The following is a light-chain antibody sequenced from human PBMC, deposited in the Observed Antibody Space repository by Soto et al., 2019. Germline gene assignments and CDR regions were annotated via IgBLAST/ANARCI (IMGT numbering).Light chain of an antibody. CDR1: TSNIGTFY. J-gene: IGLJ1*01. CDR3: AAWDDNLNAYV. Sequence: QPVLTQPPSASSTPGQTVTISCSGSTSNIGTFYVYWYQHLPGTAPKLLIYLGDQRASGVSDRFSGSKSGTSASLAINGRRSDDEDDYYCAAWDDNLNAYVFGSGTKLTVL. V-gene: IGLV1-47*02. CDR2: LGD.